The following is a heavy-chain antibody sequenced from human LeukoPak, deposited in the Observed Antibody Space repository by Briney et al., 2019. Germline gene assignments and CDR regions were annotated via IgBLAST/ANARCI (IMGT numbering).Heavy chain of an antibody. CDR1: GGSISTSSYY. CDR3: ASLVQLWLGRAFDI. V-gene: IGHV4-39*01. CDR2: MYPSGST. D-gene: IGHD5-18*01. J-gene: IGHJ3*02. Sequence: PSETLSLTCTVSGGSISTSSYYWGWVRQPPGKGMEWIGSMYPSGSTYYNPSLKSRVTIFADISKKQVSLKLSSVTAADTAVYYCASLVQLWLGRAFDIWGQGTMVTVSS.